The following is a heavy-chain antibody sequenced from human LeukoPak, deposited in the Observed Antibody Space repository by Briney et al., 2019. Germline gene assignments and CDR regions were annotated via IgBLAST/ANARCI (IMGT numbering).Heavy chain of an antibody. CDR1: GGSISSGGYY. CDR2: IYYSGST. D-gene: IGHD3-22*01. CDR3: ASVRVSGYYARPYWYFDL. Sequence: SETLSPTCTVSGGSISSGGYYWSWIRQHPGKGLEWIGYIYYSGSTYYNPSLKSRVTISVDTSKNQFSLKLSSVTAADTAVYYCASVRVSGYYARPYWYFDLWGRGTLVTVSS. J-gene: IGHJ2*01. V-gene: IGHV4-31*03.